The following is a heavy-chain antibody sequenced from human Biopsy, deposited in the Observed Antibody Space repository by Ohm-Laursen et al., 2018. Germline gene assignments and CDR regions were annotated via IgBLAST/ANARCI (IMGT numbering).Heavy chain of an antibody. CDR2: ISYTGYT. CDR1: GGSFTGHY. D-gene: IGHD4-23*01. Sequence: TLSLTCTVSGGSFTGHYWSWIRQPPGKGLEWIGHISYTGYTSYKSSLKSRVTISLDTSRKHFSLRLTSLAVADTAVYYCARGSNEYGGLYFPHWGQGTLVTVSS. J-gene: IGHJ1*01. CDR3: ARGSNEYGGLYFPH. V-gene: IGHV4-59*11.